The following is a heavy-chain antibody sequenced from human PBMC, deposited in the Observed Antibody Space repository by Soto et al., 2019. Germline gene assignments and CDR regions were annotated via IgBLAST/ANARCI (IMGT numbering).Heavy chain of an antibody. V-gene: IGHV3-23*01. CDR2: IKGSGGGT. CDR1: GFTFSNYA. J-gene: IGHJ4*02. D-gene: IGHD3-10*01. Sequence: EVQLLESGGGLVQPGGSLRLSCAASGFTFSNYAMSWVRQAPGKGLEWVSAIKGSGGGTYYADSVKGRFTISRDNSKDTLYLQMNSLRAEDTAVYYCAKREYYASGSRGAYFDYWGQGTLVTVSS. CDR3: AKREYYASGSRGAYFDY.